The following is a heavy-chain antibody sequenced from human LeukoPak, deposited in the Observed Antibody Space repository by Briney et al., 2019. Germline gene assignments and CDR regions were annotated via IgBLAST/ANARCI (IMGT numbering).Heavy chain of an antibody. CDR2: LSSDGTYK. CDR3: ARTVGATNIYYYGMDV. J-gene: IGHJ6*02. CDR1: GFTFSSYG. D-gene: IGHD1-26*01. V-gene: IGHV3-30*03. Sequence: GGSLRLSCAASGFTFSSYGMHWVRQAPGKGLEWVADLSSDGTYKFYADSVKGWFNISRDNSKDTLYLQMNSLRAGDTAVYYCARTVGATNIYYYGMDVWGQGTAVTVSS.